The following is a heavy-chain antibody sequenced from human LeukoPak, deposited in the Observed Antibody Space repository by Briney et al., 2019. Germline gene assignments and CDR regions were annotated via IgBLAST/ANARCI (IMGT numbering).Heavy chain of an antibody. V-gene: IGHV3-23*01. CDR1: GYTFTTYG. J-gene: IGHJ4*02. D-gene: IGHD6-6*01. CDR2: LDNNGDNT. Sequence: SGGSLRLSCVGSGYTFTTYGMSWVRQAPGKGLEWVSGLDNNGDNTYYADSVKGRFTISRDNSKNTLYLQMNSLRAEDTAVYYCAKLKRAYSSSSHDYWGQGTLATVSS. CDR3: AKLKRAYSSSSHDY.